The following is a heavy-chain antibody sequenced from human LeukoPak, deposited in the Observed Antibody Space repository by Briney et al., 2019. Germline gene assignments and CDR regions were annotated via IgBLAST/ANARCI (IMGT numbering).Heavy chain of an antibody. Sequence: GGSLRLSCTASGFTFGDYAMSWVRQAPGKGLEWVAVISYDGSNKYYADSVKGRFTISRDNSKNTLYLQMNSLRAEDTAVYYCARDDRQWLVSLNWFDPWGQGTLVTVSS. J-gene: IGHJ5*02. D-gene: IGHD6-19*01. V-gene: IGHV3-30*01. CDR2: ISYDGSNK. CDR3: ARDDRQWLVSLNWFDP. CDR1: GFTFGDYA.